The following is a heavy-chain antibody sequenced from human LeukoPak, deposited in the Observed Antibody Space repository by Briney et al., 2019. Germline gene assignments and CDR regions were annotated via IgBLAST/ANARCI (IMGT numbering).Heavy chain of an antibody. CDR2: INPNSGGA. CDR1: GYTFTGYY. D-gene: IGHD3-10*01. V-gene: IGHV1-2*02. Sequence: ASVKVSCKASGYTFTGYYMHWVRQAPGQGLEWLGWINPNSGGATYAQKFQGRVTMTRDTSISTAYMELSRLTSDDTAVYFCARVDMVRGVKVFDYWGQGTLVTVSS. CDR3: ARVDMVRGVKVFDY. J-gene: IGHJ4*02.